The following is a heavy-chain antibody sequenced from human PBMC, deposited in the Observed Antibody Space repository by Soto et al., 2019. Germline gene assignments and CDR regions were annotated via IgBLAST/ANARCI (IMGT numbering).Heavy chain of an antibody. Sequence: QVQLVESGGGVVQPGRSLRLSCAASGFTFSSYGMHWVRQAPGKGLEWVAVISYDGSNKYYADSVKGRFTISRDNSKNTLYLQMNSLSAEDTAVYYCAKGSELRFLEWLLDYYGMDVWGQGTTVTVSS. CDR2: ISYDGSNK. D-gene: IGHD3-3*01. J-gene: IGHJ6*02. CDR3: AKGSELRFLEWLLDYYGMDV. V-gene: IGHV3-30*18. CDR1: GFTFSSYG.